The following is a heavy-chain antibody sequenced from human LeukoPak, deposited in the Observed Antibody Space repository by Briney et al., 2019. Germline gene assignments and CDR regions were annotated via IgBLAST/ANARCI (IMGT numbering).Heavy chain of an antibody. CDR3: ARGHPLNDLNYDFWSGFWFDP. V-gene: IGHV1-2*02. CDR2: INPNSGGT. D-gene: IGHD3-3*01. Sequence: ASVKVSCKASGYTFTGYYMHWVRQAPGQGLEWMGWINPNSGGTNYAQKFQGRVTMTRDTSISTAYMELSRLRSDDTAVYYCARGHPLNDLNYDFWSGFWFDPWGQGTLVTVSS. J-gene: IGHJ5*02. CDR1: GYTFTGYY.